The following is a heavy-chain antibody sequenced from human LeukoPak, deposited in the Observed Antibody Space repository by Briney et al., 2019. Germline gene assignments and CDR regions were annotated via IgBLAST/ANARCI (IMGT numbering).Heavy chain of an antibody. CDR3: ASQYYYDSSGYYREHDY. D-gene: IGHD3-22*01. V-gene: IGHV3-21*01. CDR2: ISGSSSYI. J-gene: IGHJ4*02. Sequence: GGSLRLSCAASGFTFSSYSMNWIRQAPGKGLEWVSSISGSSSYIYYADSVKGRFTISRANAKNSLYLQMNSLRAEDTAVYYCASQYYYDSSGYYREHDYWGQGTLVTASS. CDR1: GFTFSSYS.